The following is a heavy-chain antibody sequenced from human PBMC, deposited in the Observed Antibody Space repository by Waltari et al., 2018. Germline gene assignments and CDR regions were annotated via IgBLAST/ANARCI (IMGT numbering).Heavy chain of an antibody. CDR2: IIPIFGTA. D-gene: IGHD3-9*01. Sequence: QVQLVQSGAEVKKPGSSVKVSCKASGGTFSSYAISWVRQAPGQGLEWMGGIIPIFGTANYAQKFEGRVTITADESTSKAYMERSSLRSEDTAVYYCARAHSLRYFEWLLVPSYYDGMDVWGQGTTVTVSS. J-gene: IGHJ6*02. V-gene: IGHV1-69*01. CDR1: GGTFSSYA. CDR3: ARAHSLRYFEWLLVPSYYDGMDV.